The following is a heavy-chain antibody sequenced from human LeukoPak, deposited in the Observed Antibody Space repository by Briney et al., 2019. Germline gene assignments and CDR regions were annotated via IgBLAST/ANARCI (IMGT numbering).Heavy chain of an antibody. Sequence: SVKVSCKASGGTFSSYAISWVRQAPGQGLEWMGGIIPIFGTANYAQKFQGRVTITADKSTSTAYMELSSLRSEDTAVYYCARVEDIVVVVAATALGAFDIWGQGTMVTVSS. V-gene: IGHV1-69*06. J-gene: IGHJ3*02. CDR2: IIPIFGTA. CDR1: GGTFSSYA. CDR3: ARVEDIVVVVAATALGAFDI. D-gene: IGHD2-15*01.